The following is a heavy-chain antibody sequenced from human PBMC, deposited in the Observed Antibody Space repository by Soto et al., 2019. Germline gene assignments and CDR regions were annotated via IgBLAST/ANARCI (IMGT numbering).Heavy chain of an antibody. D-gene: IGHD6-19*01. CDR3: ASDSSGWYRLNAFDI. CDR2: IYSGGST. Sequence: GGSLRLSCAASGFTVSSNYMSWVRQAPGKGLEWVSVIYSGGSTYYADSVKGRFTISRDNSKNTLYLQMNSLRAEDTAVYYCASDSSGWYRLNAFDIWGQGTMVTVSS. J-gene: IGHJ3*02. CDR1: GFTVSSNY. V-gene: IGHV3-53*01.